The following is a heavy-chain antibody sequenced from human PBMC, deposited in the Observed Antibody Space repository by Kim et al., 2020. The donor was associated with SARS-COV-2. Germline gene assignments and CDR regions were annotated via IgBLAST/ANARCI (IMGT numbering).Heavy chain of an antibody. CDR2: VIPIVGTP. J-gene: IGHJ6*02. Sequence: SVKVSCKASGGDFSNYAISWVRQAPGQGLEWMGGVIPIVGTPNYALKFQGRATITADESTNTANMDLRNLRFDETAVYHCAKRTTGQRRASNFGVDVWDQGTTAAVSS. V-gene: IGHV1-69*13. CDR3: AKRTTGQRRASNFGVDV. CDR1: GGDFSNYA. D-gene: IGHD1-1*01.